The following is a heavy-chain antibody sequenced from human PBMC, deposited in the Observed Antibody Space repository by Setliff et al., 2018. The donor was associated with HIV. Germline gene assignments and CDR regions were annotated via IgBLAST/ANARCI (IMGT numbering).Heavy chain of an antibody. CDR3: ARILVAAAGTGFDP. CDR1: GGFISNHY. D-gene: IGHD6-13*01. V-gene: IGHV4-59*11. CDR2: THYSGSS. J-gene: IGHJ5*02. Sequence: SETLSLTCTISGGFISNHYWNWIRQPPGKGLEWIGSTHYSGSSYYSPSLKSRVTISIDKSKNKFSLKVSSVTAADTAVYYCARILVAAAGTGFDPWGQGILVTVSS.